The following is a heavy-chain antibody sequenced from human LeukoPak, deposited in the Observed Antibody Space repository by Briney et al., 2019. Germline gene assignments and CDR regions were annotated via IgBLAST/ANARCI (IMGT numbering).Heavy chain of an antibody. V-gene: IGHV4-34*01. CDR1: GGSFSDYY. D-gene: IGHD6-13*01. Sequence: SETLSLTCAVYGGSFSDYYWSWIRQPPWKALEWIGEINHSGSTNYNPSLKSRVTISVDTSKNRFSLRLSSLTAADAAVYYCARAQTTAATPYYFDYWGQGTLVTVSS. J-gene: IGHJ4*02. CDR3: ARAQTTAATPYYFDY. CDR2: INHSGST.